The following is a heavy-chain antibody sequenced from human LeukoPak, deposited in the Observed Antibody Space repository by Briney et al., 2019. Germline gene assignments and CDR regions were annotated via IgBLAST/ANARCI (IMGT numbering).Heavy chain of an antibody. J-gene: IGHJ6*03. V-gene: IGHV4-4*07. CDR3: AREATFGVVIMRYYYYYMDV. D-gene: IGHD3-3*01. Sequence: SETLSLTCTVSGGSISSYYWSWIRQPAGKGLEWIGRIYTSGSTNYNPSLKSRVTMSVDTSKNQFSLKLSSVTAADTAVYYCAREATFGVVIMRYYYYYMDVWGKGTTVTVSS. CDR1: GGSISSYY. CDR2: IYTSGST.